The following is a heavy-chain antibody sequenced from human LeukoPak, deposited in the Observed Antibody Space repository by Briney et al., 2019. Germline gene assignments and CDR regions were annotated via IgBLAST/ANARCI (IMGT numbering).Heavy chain of an antibody. CDR1: GYTFTSYG. CDR2: ISAYNGNT. Sequence: ASVKVSCKASGYTFTSYGITWVRQAPGQGLEWMGWISAYNGNTNYAQKLQGRVTKTTDTSTSTAYMELRSLRSDDTAVYYCARTGYSSSWYDAEYFHHWGQGTLVAASS. D-gene: IGHD6-13*01. CDR3: ARTGYSSSWYDAEYFHH. J-gene: IGHJ1*01. V-gene: IGHV1-18*01.